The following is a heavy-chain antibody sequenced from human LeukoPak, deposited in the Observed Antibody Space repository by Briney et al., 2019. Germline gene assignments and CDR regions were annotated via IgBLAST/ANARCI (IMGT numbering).Heavy chain of an antibody. CDR2: ISGRGGST. CDR1: GFTFSSYA. J-gene: IGHJ4*02. D-gene: IGHD6-19*01. V-gene: IGHV3-23*01. CDR3: AKSVGGTGDPVDY. Sequence: GGSLRLSCAASGFTFSSYAMNWVRQAPGKGLEWVSNISGRGGSTYYADSVKGRFTISRDNSKNTLYLQMNSLRAEDTAVYYCAKSVGGTGDPVDYWGQGTLVIVSA.